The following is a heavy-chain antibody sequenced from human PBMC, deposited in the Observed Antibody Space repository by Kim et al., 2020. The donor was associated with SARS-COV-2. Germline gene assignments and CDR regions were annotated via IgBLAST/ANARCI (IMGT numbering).Heavy chain of an antibody. V-gene: IGHV3-30*18. CDR3: AKVIYSYGDYYYYGMDV. Sequence: GGSLRLSCVASGFSFSSYGMHWVRQAPGKGLEWVAVISFGGRNEYYADSANGRFTISRDDSKNTLYLQMNSLRPEDTAVYFCAKVIYSYGDYYYYGMDVWGQGTTVTVSS. CDR1: GFSFSSYG. CDR2: ISFGGRNE. D-gene: IGHD5-18*01. J-gene: IGHJ6*02.